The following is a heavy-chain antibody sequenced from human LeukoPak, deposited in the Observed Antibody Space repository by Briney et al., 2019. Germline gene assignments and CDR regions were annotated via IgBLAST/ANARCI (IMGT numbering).Heavy chain of an antibody. Sequence: PGGSLRLSCAASGFTFSSYAMSWVRQAPGKGLEWVSAISGSGGSTYYADSVKGRFTISRDNSKNTLYLQMNSLRAEDTAVYYCARVVAPKPGPYYFDYWGQGTLVTVSS. CDR1: GFTFSSYA. V-gene: IGHV3-23*01. CDR2: ISGSGGST. D-gene: IGHD2-15*01. J-gene: IGHJ4*02. CDR3: ARVVAPKPGPYYFDY.